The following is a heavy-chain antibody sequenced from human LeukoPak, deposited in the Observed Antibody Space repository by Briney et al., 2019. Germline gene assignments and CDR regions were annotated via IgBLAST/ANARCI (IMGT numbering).Heavy chain of an antibody. Sequence: ASVKVSCKASGYTFTSHYMNWVRQAPGQGLEWMGIINPSGGSTSYAQKFQGRVTMTRDTSPSTAYMELSSLRSEDTAVHYCARASGYSNGYYYYGMDVWGQGTTVTVSS. CDR2: INPSGGST. CDR1: GYTFTSHY. D-gene: IGHD4-4*01. V-gene: IGHV1-46*01. J-gene: IGHJ6*02. CDR3: ARASGYSNGYYYYGMDV.